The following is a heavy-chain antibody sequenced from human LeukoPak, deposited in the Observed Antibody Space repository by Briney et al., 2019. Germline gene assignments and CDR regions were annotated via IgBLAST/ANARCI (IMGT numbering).Heavy chain of an antibody. CDR3: ARGRGYCSSTSCPIFDY. CDR1: GFTFSSYD. Sequence: PGGSLRLSCAASGFTFSSYDMHWVRQATGKGLEWVSAIGTASDTYYPGSVKGRFTISRENAKNSLYLQMNSLRAGDTAVYYCARGRGYCSSTSCPIFDYWGQGTLVTVSS. J-gene: IGHJ4*02. V-gene: IGHV3-13*01. CDR2: IGTASDT. D-gene: IGHD2-2*01.